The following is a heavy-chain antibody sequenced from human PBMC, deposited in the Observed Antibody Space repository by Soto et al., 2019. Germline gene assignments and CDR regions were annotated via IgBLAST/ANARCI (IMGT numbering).Heavy chain of an antibody. CDR1: GYTFTGYY. Sequence: ASVKVSCKASGYTFTGYYMHWVRQAPGQGLEWMGWINPNSGGTNYAQKFQGWVTMTRDTSISTAYMELSRLRSDDTAVYYCARGGYLLLSTYYYYGMDVWGQGTTVTVSS. CDR3: ARGGYLLLSTYYYYGMDV. V-gene: IGHV1-2*04. J-gene: IGHJ6*02. D-gene: IGHD3-10*01. CDR2: INPNSGGT.